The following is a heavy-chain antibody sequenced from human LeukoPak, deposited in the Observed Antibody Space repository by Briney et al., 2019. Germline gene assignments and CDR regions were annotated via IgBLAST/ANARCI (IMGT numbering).Heavy chain of an antibody. Sequence: SETLSLTCTVSGGSISSSSYYWGWIRQPPGKGLEWIGSIYYSGSTYYNPSLKSRVTIPVDTSKNQFSLKLSSVTAADTAVYYCARGTLVVPAAILGWFDPWGQGTLVTVSS. CDR3: ARGTLVVPAAILGWFDP. V-gene: IGHV4-39*07. CDR2: IYYSGST. D-gene: IGHD2-2*01. CDR1: GGSISSSSYY. J-gene: IGHJ5*02.